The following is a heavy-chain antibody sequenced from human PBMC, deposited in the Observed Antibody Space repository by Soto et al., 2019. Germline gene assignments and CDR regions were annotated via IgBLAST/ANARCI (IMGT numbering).Heavy chain of an antibody. V-gene: IGHV1-8*01. Sequence: QVQLVQSGAEVKKPGASVKVSCKASGYTFTSYDINWVRQATGQGLEWMGWMNPNSGNTGYAQKFQGRVTMTRNTSISTAYMELSSLRSEDTAVYYCARKGGVTIFGVVIQFDPWGQGTLVTVSS. J-gene: IGHJ5*02. CDR1: GYTFTSYD. D-gene: IGHD3-3*01. CDR3: ARKGGVTIFGVVIQFDP. CDR2: MNPNSGNT.